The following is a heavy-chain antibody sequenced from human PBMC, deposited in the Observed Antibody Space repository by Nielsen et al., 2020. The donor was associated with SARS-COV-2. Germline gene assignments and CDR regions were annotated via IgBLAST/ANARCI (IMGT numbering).Heavy chain of an antibody. D-gene: IGHD3-10*01. Sequence: GESLKISCAASGFSFSSFGMHWVRQAPGKGLEWVAVISYDGSNTYYGDSVKGRFTISRDNSKNTLYLQMYSLRAEDTAVYYCAKDLISQTWRDPMEGGMDVWGQGTTVTVSS. CDR1: GFSFSSFG. CDR2: ISYDGSNT. V-gene: IGHV3-30*18. J-gene: IGHJ6*02. CDR3: AKDLISQTWRDPMEGGMDV.